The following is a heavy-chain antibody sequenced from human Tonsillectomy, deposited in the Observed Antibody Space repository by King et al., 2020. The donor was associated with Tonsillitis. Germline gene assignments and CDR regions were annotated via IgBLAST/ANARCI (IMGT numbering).Heavy chain of an antibody. CDR1: GGSISSSSYY. CDR2: IYYSGST. V-gene: IGHV4-39*01. D-gene: IGHD2-2*01. J-gene: IGHJ6*03. Sequence: QLQESGPGLVKPSETLSLTCTVSGGSISSSSYYWGWIRQPPGKGLEWIGSIYYSGSTYYNPSLKSRVTISVDTSKNQFSLKLSSVTAADTAVYYCAGPSGSVVPQASGNYYYYMDVWGKGTTVTVSS. CDR3: AGPSGSVVPQASGNYYYYMDV.